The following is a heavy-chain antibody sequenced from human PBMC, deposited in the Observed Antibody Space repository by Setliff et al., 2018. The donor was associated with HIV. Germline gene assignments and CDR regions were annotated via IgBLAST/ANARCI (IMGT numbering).Heavy chain of an antibody. CDR2: ISSSSSYI. J-gene: IGHJ4*02. CDR3: ARDGYGYDY. CDR1: GFTFSSYS. D-gene: IGHD5-18*01. Sequence: GGSLRLSCAASGFTFSSYSMNWARQAPGKGLEWVSSISSSSSYIYYADSVKGRFSISRDNAKNSLYLQMSSLRAEDTAVYYCARDGYGYDYWGQGTLVTVSS. V-gene: IGHV3-21*04.